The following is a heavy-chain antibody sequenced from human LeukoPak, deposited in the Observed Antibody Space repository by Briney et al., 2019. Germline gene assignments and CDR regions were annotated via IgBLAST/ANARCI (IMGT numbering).Heavy chain of an antibody. CDR1: GFTFSSYA. J-gene: IGHJ6*03. CDR2: ISGSGGST. CDR3: AKGGKYSSSWYEGYYMDV. Sequence: GGSLRLSCAASGFTFSSYAMSWVRQAPGKGLEWVSAISGSGGSTYYADSVKGRFTISRDNSKNTLYLQMNSLRAEDTAVYYCAKGGKYSSSWYEGYYMDVWGKGTTVTVSS. D-gene: IGHD6-13*01. V-gene: IGHV3-23*01.